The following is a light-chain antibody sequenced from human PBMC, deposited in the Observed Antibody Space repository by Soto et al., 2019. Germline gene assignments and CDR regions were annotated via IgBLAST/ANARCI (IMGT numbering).Light chain of an antibody. CDR2: GAS. CDR1: QSVTRF. J-gene: IGKJ1*01. CDR3: KQYGGSPRT. V-gene: IGKV3-20*01. Sequence: EVVLTQSPATLSLSPGERATLSCRASQSVTRFLAWYQQKRGQAHRLLIHGASNRATGIPDRFSGSGSGTDFTLTITRLEPEDFAVYYCKQYGGSPRTFGQGTKVDNK.